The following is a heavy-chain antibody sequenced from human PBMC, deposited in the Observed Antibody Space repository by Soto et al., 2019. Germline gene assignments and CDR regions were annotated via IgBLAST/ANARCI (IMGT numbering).Heavy chain of an antibody. Sequence: GGSLRLSCAASGFTFSSYAMHWVRQAPGKGLEWVAVISYDGSNKYYADSVKGRFTISRDNSKNTLYLQMNSLRAEDTAVYYCARERYGSGSYYNHNYYYGMDVWGQGTTVTVSS. CDR3: ARERYGSGSYYNHNYYYGMDV. CDR2: ISYDGSNK. V-gene: IGHV3-30-3*01. D-gene: IGHD3-10*01. J-gene: IGHJ6*02. CDR1: GFTFSSYA.